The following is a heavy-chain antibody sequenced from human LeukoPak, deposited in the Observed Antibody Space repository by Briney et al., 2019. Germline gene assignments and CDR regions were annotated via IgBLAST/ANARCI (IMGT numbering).Heavy chain of an antibody. V-gene: IGHV4-39*07. D-gene: IGHD2-8*02. CDR2: IYYSGST. CDR3: AREERGTGPEENWFDP. J-gene: IGHJ5*02. CDR1: GGSISSSSYY. Sequence: SETLSLTCTVSGGSISSSSYYWGWIRQPPGKGLEWSGSIYYSGSTYDNPSLKSRVTISVDTTKNQFSLKLSSVTAADTAVYYCAREERGTGPEENWFDPWGQGTLVTVSS.